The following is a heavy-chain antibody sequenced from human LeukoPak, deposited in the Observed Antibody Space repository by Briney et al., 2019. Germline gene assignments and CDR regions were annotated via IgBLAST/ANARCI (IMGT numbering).Heavy chain of an antibody. V-gene: IGHV3-30*02. CDR1: GFTFSSYG. CDR3: ARAQSYDFWSGYYIAY. D-gene: IGHD3-3*01. J-gene: IGHJ4*02. Sequence: PGGSLRLSCAASGFTFSSYGMHWVRQAPGKGLEWVAFIRYDGSNKYYADSVKGRFTISRDNSKNTLYLQMNSLRAEDTAVYYCARAQSYDFWSGYYIAYWGQGTLVTVCS. CDR2: IRYDGSNK.